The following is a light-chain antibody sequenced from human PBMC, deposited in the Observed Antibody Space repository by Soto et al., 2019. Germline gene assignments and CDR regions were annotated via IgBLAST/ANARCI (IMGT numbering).Light chain of an antibody. CDR2: DVN. CDR3: SSYTSSSTLAV. CDR1: SGDVGGYNY. J-gene: IGLJ2*01. Sequence: QSALTQPASMSGSPGQSITISCTGTSGDVGGYNYVSWYQQDPGKAPKLMIYDVNNRPSGVSNRFSGSKSGNTASLTISGLQTKDEAYYYCSSYTSSSTLAVFGGGTKLTVL. V-gene: IGLV2-14*01.